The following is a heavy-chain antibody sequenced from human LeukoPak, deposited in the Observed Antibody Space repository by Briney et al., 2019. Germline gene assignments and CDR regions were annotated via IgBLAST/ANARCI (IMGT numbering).Heavy chain of an antibody. D-gene: IGHD4-17*01. CDR2: ISYDGSNK. J-gene: IGHJ4*02. CDR1: GFTFSSYA. Sequence: GGSLRLSCAASGFTFSSYAMHWVRQAPVKGLEWVAVISYDGSNKYYADSVKGRFTISRDNSKNTLYLQMNSLRAEDTAVYYCARDEYYGGIEYYFDYWGQGTLVTVSS. CDR3: ARDEYYGGIEYYFDY. V-gene: IGHV3-30-3*01.